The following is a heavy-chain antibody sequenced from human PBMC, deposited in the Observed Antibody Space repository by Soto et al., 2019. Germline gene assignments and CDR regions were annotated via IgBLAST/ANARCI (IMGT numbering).Heavy chain of an antibody. D-gene: IGHD3-10*01. CDR1: GFTFSSYS. CDR2: ISSSSSTI. CDR3: ARVRYYDSGSSINWFDP. V-gene: IGHV3-48*04. Sequence: GSLRLSCAASGFTFSSYSMNWVRQAPGKGLEWVSYISSSSSTIYYADSVKGRFTISRDNAKNSLYLQMNSLRAEDTAVYYCARVRYYDSGSSINWFDPWGQGTLVTVSS. J-gene: IGHJ5*02.